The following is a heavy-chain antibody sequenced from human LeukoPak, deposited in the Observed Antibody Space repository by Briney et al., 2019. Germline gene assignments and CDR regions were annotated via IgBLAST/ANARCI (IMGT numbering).Heavy chain of an antibody. CDR3: ATQSATYYYYYIDV. D-gene: IGHD2-15*01. Sequence: SETLSPTCTVSGDSISSGSYYWSWIRQPAGKGLEWIGRIYTSGSTNYNPSLKSRVTISVDTSKNQFSLKLSSVTAADTAVYYCATQSATYYYYYIDVWGKGTTVTVSS. V-gene: IGHV4-61*02. CDR2: IYTSGST. CDR1: GDSISSGSYY. J-gene: IGHJ6*03.